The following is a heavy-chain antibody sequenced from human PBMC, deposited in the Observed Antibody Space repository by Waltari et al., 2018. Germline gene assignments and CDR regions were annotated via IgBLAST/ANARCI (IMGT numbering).Heavy chain of an antibody. CDR1: GYTFTGYY. D-gene: IGHD1-26*01. Sequence: QVQLVQSGAEVKKPGASVNVSCKASGYTFTGYYIHWVRQAPGHGLEWMGWINPNSGSTNYAQKFQGRVAMTEDTSIRTAYMELSRLRSDDAAVYYCARGIGRWELAYGMDVWGQGTTVTVSS. J-gene: IGHJ6*02. CDR3: ARGIGRWELAYGMDV. V-gene: IGHV1-2*02. CDR2: INPNSGST.